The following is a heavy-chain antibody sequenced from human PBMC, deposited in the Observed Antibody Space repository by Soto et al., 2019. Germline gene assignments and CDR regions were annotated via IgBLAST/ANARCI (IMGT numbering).Heavy chain of an antibody. CDR3: ARDQLIPAAMTPSKNYYYYGMEV. J-gene: IGHJ6*02. CDR1: GGAISSLSYY. CDR2: LYYSGST. V-gene: IGHV4-31*03. Sequence: PSGTLSPTCTFSGGAISSLSYYLGWIRQHPGKGLEWVCYLYYSGSTYYNPSLKSRVTISVDTSKIQFSLKLSSVTAADTAVYYCARDQLIPAAMTPSKNYYYYGMEVWGQGTTVTVS. D-gene: IGHD2-2*01.